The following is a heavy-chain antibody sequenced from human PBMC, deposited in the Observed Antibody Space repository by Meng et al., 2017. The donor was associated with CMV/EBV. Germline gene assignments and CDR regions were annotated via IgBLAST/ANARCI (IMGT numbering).Heavy chain of an antibody. J-gene: IGHJ4*02. D-gene: IGHD3-3*01. Sequence: ASVKVSCKASGYTFTSYGISWVRQAPGQGLEWMGWISAYNGNTNYAQKLQGRVTMTTDTSTSTAYMELRSLRSDDTAVYYCARAPYYDFWSGYYSYFDYWGQGTLVTVSS. CDR2: ISAYNGNT. CDR1: GYTFTSYG. CDR3: ARAPYYDFWSGYYSYFDY. V-gene: IGHV1-18*01.